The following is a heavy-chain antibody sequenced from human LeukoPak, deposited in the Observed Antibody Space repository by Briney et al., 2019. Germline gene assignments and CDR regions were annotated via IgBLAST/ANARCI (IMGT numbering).Heavy chain of an antibody. CDR1: GYTFTGYY. V-gene: IGHV1-2*02. CDR2: INPNSGGT. CDR3: ARAGYSSSWHLFDY. J-gene: IGHJ4*02. Sequence: ASVKVSCKASGYTFTGYYMHWVRQAPGQGLEWMGWINPNSGGTNYAQKFQGRVTMTRDTSISTAYMELNRLRSDDTAVYYCARAGYSSSWHLFDYWGQGTLVTVSS. D-gene: IGHD6-13*01.